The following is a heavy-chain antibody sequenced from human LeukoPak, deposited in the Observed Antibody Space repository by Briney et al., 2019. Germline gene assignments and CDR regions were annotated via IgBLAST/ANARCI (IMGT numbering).Heavy chain of an antibody. CDR3: ARMEQWLADY. D-gene: IGHD6-19*01. Sequence: SETLSLTCAVSGDSISSDYWSWVRQPPGKGLEWIGYIYYTGSTNYNPSLKSRVTISVDTSKNQFSLKLSSVTAADTAVYYCARMEQWLADYWGQGTLVTVSS. CDR2: IYYTGST. J-gene: IGHJ4*02. V-gene: IGHV4-59*08. CDR1: GDSISSDY.